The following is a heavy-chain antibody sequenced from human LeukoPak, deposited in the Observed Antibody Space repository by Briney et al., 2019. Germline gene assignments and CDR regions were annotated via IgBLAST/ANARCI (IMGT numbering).Heavy chain of an antibody. CDR3: AKDSAVTPFYFDY. CDR1: GFTFSDFY. V-gene: IGHV3-11*05. Sequence: GGSLRLSCAASGFTFSDFYMSWIRQAPGKGLESVSYISGSSSNINYADSVKGRFTISRDNSKNTVYLHMNRLRAEDTAVYYCAKDSAVTPFYFDYWGQGTLVTVSS. CDR2: ISGSSSNI. J-gene: IGHJ4*02. D-gene: IGHD4-17*01.